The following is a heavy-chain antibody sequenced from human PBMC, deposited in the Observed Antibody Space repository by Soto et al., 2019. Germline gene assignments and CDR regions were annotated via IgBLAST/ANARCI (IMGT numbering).Heavy chain of an antibody. V-gene: IGHV3-74*03. J-gene: IGHJ4*02. Sequence: GWSLRLPCASSVFTFSSHWMQWVRQPPGKGLVWVSHINNDGSDTTYADSVKGRFTISRDNAKNTLYLQMNSLRAEDTAVYYCVDTFSLAYWGQGILVTVSS. D-gene: IGHD5-18*01. CDR2: INNDGSDT. CDR1: VFTFSSHW. CDR3: VDTFSLAY.